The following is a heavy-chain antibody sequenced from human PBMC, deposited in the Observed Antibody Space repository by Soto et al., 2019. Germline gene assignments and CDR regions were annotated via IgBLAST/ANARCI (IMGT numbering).Heavy chain of an antibody. Sequence: GGSLRLSCAASGFTFSSYSMNWVRQAPGKGLEWVSYISSSSSTIYYADSVKGRFTISRDNAKNSLYLQMNSLRAEDTAVYYCARDRVTIFGGSPYYGMDVWGQGTTVTVSS. D-gene: IGHD3-3*01. J-gene: IGHJ6*02. CDR3: ARDRVTIFGGSPYYGMDV. V-gene: IGHV3-48*01. CDR2: ISSSSSTI. CDR1: GFTFSSYS.